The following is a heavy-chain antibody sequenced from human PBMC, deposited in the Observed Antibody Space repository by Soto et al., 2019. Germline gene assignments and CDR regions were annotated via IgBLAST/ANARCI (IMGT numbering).Heavy chain of an antibody. CDR2: IWYDGSNK. Sequence: PGGSLRLSCAASGFTFSSYGMHWVRQAPGKGLEWVAVIWYDGSNKYYADSVKGRFTISRDNSKNTLYLQMNSLRAEDTAVYYCARDRLQWELLVSGGMDVWGQGTTVTVSS. J-gene: IGHJ6*02. CDR1: GFTFSSYG. V-gene: IGHV3-33*01. CDR3: ARDRLQWELLVSGGMDV. D-gene: IGHD1-26*01.